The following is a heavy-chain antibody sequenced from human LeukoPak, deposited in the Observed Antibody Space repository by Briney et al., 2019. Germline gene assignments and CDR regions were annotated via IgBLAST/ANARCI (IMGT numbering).Heavy chain of an antibody. J-gene: IGHJ4*02. Sequence: SVKVSCKASGGTFSSYAISWVRQAPGQGLEWMGRIIPILGIANYAQKFQGRVTITADKSTSTAYMELSSLRSEDAAVYYCAREGDGYNFGYWGQGTLVTVSS. D-gene: IGHD5-24*01. CDR3: AREGDGYNFGY. V-gene: IGHV1-69*04. CDR2: IIPILGIA. CDR1: GGTFSSYA.